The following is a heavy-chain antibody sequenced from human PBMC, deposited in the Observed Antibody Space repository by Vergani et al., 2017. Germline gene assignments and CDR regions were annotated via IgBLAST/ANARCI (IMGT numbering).Heavy chain of an antibody. CDR3: ARGSGAIWYFDL. CDR2: IYYSGST. CDR1: GGSISSGDYY. D-gene: IGHD2-2*02. Sequence: QVRLQESGPGLVKPSQTLSLTCTVSGGSISSGDYYWSWIRQPPGKGLEWIGYIYYSGSTYYNPSFKSRVTISVDTSKNQFSLKLSSVTAADTAVYYCARGSGAIWYFDLWGRGTLVTVSS. J-gene: IGHJ2*01. V-gene: IGHV4-30-4*08.